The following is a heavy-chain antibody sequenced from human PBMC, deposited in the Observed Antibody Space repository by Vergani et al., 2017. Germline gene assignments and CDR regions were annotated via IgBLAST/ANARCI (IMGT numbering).Heavy chain of an antibody. CDR3: AKEATSYDFYYYGMDV. D-gene: IGHD3-3*01. V-gene: IGHV3-30*18. Sequence: QVQLVESGGGVVQPGRSLRLSCAASGLTFSSYGMHWVRQAPGKGLEWVAVISYDGSKKYYADSVKGRFTISRDNSKITLYLQMNSLRAEDTAVYYCAKEATSYDFYYYGMDVWGQGTTVTVSS. CDR1: GLTFSSYG. J-gene: IGHJ6*02. CDR2: ISYDGSKK.